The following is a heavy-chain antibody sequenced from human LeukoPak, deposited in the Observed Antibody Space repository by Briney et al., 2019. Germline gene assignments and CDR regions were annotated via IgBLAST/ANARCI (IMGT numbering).Heavy chain of an antibody. CDR1: GXTFSSNG. D-gene: IGHD3-10*01. V-gene: IGHV3-48*02. Sequence: SGGSLRLSCAASGXTFSSNGMNWVRQAPGKGLDFIAYISSTGATVYYADSLKGRFTISRDNARNSLYLQMNSLRDEDTAVYFCARANSLMVRGVISYFDSWGQGTLVTVSS. CDR3: ARANSLMVRGVISYFDS. CDR2: ISSTGATV. J-gene: IGHJ4*02.